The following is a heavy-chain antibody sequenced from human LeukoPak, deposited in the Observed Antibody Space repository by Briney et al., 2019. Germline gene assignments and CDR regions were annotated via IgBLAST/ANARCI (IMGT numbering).Heavy chain of an antibody. CDR1: RWTFSGSC. D-gene: IGHD4-17*01. Sequence: SETLSLTCPFYRWTFSGSCWSWIGQPPGKGLEWIGEINHSGNTNYNPSLKTRVTISVDTSKDQFYLKLTSVTAADTAVYYYTRSKRETVFHYWDQGTLVTVSS. CDR3: TRSKRETVFHY. J-gene: IGHJ4*02. CDR2: INHSGNT. V-gene: IGHV4-34*01.